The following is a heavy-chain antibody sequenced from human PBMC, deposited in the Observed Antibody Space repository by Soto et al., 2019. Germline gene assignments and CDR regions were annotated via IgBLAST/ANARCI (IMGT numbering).Heavy chain of an antibody. CDR1: GYTFTNYY. Sequence: ASVKVSCKASGYTFTNYYIHWVLQAPGQGLEWMGWINPNSGCTNYAQKFQGWVTMTRDTSISTAYMELSRLRSDDTAVYYCARQSSSSGYYGMDVWGQGTTVTVSS. D-gene: IGHD6-6*01. CDR3: ARQSSSSGYYGMDV. CDR2: INPNSGCT. J-gene: IGHJ6*02. V-gene: IGHV1-2*04.